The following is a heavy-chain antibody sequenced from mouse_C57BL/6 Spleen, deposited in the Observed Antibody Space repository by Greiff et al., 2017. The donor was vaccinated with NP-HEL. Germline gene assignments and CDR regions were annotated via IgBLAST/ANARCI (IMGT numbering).Heavy chain of an antibody. D-gene: IGHD2-2*01. J-gene: IGHJ3*01. V-gene: IGHV1-42*01. CDR1: GYSFTGYY. Sequence: VQLQQSGPELVKPGASVKISCKASGYSFTGYYMNWVKQSPEKSLEWIGEINPSTGGTTYNQKFKAKATLTVDKSSSTAYMQLKSLTSEDSAVYYCARGYGYDGFADWGQGTLVTVAA. CDR3: ARGYGYDGFAD. CDR2: INPSTGGT.